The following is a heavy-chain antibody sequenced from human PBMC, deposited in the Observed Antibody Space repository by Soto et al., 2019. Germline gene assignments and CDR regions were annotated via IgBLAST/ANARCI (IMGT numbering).Heavy chain of an antibody. Sequence: SETLSLTCTVSGGSISSSSYYWGWIRQPPGKGLEWIGSIYYSGSTYYNPSLKSRVTISVDTSKNQFSLKLSSVTAADTAVYYCARLEGSGYDILTGYQPIDYWGQGTLVTVSS. J-gene: IGHJ4*02. CDR3: ARLEGSGYDILTGYQPIDY. CDR2: IYYSGST. CDR1: GGSISSSSYY. V-gene: IGHV4-39*01. D-gene: IGHD3-9*01.